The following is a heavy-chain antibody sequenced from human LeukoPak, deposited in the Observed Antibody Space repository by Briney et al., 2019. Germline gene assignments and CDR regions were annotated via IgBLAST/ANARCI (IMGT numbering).Heavy chain of an antibody. CDR3: AQDYYDTSGPLN. D-gene: IGHD3-22*01. J-gene: IGHJ4*02. CDR2: IRYDGSYK. CDR1: GFTFSSYG. Sequence: PGGSLRLCCVASGFTFSSYGMHWVRQAPGKGLEWVTFIRYDGSYKHYADSVKGRFTISRDNSKNTLFLHMNSLRLEDTAVYYCAQDYYDTSGPLNWGQGTLVTVSS. V-gene: IGHV3-30*02.